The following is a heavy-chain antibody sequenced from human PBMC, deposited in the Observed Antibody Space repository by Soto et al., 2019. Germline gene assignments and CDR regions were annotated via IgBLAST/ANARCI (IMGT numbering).Heavy chain of an antibody. D-gene: IGHD2-2*01. CDR2: VNPKRGDA. V-gene: IGHV1-2*04. J-gene: IGHJ2*01. Sequence: QVLLVQSGAEVKKPGASVKVSCKASGYKFTDYYIHWVRQAPGQGPEWMGWVNPKRGDAVYAQKFQGWVTMTRDTATTTAYLEVNSLKSDDTAIYYCARDPGMPGRYWYFDLWGRGTLVTVSS. CDR1: GYKFTDYY. CDR3: ARDPGMPGRYWYFDL.